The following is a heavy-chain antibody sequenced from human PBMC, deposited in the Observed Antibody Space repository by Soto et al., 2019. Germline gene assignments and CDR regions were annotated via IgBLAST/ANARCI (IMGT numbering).Heavy chain of an antibody. CDR3: TRDGAKIKDFDYRYYGLDV. CDR1: GFSFGDYA. D-gene: IGHD3-16*01. Sequence: GVSLRLSCRGSGFSFGDYAINWFRQSPGKGLECVGFIRSKVYGGTIEYAASVKGRFSISRDDSKSIAYLQMNSLRTDDTAVYYWTRDGAKIKDFDYRYYGLDVWGPVTTVTGSS. V-gene: IGHV3-49*03. J-gene: IGHJ6*02. CDR2: IRSKVYGGTI.